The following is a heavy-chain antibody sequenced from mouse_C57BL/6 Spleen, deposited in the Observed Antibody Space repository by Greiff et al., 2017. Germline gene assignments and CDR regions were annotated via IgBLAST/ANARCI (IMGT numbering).Heavy chain of an antibody. J-gene: IGHJ3*01. D-gene: IGHD3-3*01. Sequence: QVTLKVSGPGILQPSQTLSLTCSFSGFSLSTSNMGIGWIRQPSGKGLEWLAHLWWNDDKYYTPSLKSRLTLSKDTSNNQVFLTITSVDTADTATNYGAQIAEGCGKPPWFAYWGQGTLVTVSA. V-gene: IGHV8-5*01. CDR3: AQIAEGCGKPPWFAY. CDR2: LWWNDDK. CDR1: GFSLSTSNMG.